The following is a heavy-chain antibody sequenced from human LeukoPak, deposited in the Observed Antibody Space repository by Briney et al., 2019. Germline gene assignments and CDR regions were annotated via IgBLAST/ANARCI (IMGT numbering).Heavy chain of an antibody. CDR2: IYYSGST. D-gene: IGHD1-1*01. V-gene: IGHV4-39*07. CDR3: ARAPRYLFDY. CDR1: GGSISSSSYY. J-gene: IGHJ4*02. Sequence: PSETLSLTCTVSGGSISSSSYYWGWIRQPPGKGLEWIGSIYYSGSTYYNPSLKSRVTISVDTSKNQFSLKLSSVTAADTAVYYCARAPRYLFDYWGQGTLVTVSS.